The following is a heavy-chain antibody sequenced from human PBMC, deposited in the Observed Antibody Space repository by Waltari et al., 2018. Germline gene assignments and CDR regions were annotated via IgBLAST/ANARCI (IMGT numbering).Heavy chain of an antibody. CDR2: IRSKPNNYAT. V-gene: IGHV3-73*01. D-gene: IGHD6-13*01. J-gene: IGHJ4*02. Sequence: EVQVVESGGGLVQPGGSLKLSCATSGFTFSGSTIHWVRQTSGKGREWIGLIRSKPNNYATRYTASVEGRFTISRDDSENTAYLQMSSLMTEDTAVYYCTGGAVTGTDFWGQGTLVTVSS. CDR3: TGGAVTGTDF. CDR1: GFTFSGST.